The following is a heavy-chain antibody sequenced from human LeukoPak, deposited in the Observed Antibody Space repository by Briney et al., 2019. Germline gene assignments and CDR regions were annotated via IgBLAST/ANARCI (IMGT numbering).Heavy chain of an antibody. CDR2: MRVNGGNT. D-gene: IGHD2-2*01. CDR3: AKGRLGCSSTSCYVDYYYYGMDV. CDR1: GFTFSSYA. J-gene: IGHJ6*04. V-gene: IGHV3-23*01. Sequence: PGGTLRLSCAASGFTFSSYAKSWACQPPGKGLEWVSAMRVNGGNTYYADSAKGRFTISRDNSKNTLYLQMNSLRAEDTAVYYGAKGRLGCSSTSCYVDYYYYGMDVWGKGTTVTVSS.